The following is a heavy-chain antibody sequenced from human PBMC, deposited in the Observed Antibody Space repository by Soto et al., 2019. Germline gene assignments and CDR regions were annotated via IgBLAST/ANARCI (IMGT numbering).Heavy chain of an antibody. D-gene: IGHD5-18*01. J-gene: IGHJ4*02. CDR1: GGSISGGGYY. CDR3: ARAGSGVRLWY. CDR2: IYYSGST. Sequence: QVQLQESGPGLVKPSQTLSLTCTVSGGSISGGGYYWSWIRQHPGKVLEWIGYIYYSGSTYYNPSLKSRVTISVATSKNQFSLKLSSVTAADTAVYYCARAGSGVRLWYWGQGTLVTVSS. V-gene: IGHV4-31*03.